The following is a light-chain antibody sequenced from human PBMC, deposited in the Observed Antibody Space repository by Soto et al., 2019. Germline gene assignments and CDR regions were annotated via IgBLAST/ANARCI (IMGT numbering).Light chain of an antibody. J-gene: IGKJ4*01. V-gene: IGKV3-20*01. Sequence: EIVLTQSPGTLSLSPGERATLSCRASQSVSSNYLAWYQQKPGQAPRLLIYGASSRATGLPDRFSGSGSGTDFTLTTSRLEPDDFAVYYCQQYGSSPPLTFGGGTKVEIK. CDR1: QSVSSNY. CDR3: QQYGSSPPLT. CDR2: GAS.